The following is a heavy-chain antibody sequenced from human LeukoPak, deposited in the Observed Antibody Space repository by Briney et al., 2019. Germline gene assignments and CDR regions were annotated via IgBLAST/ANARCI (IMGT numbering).Heavy chain of an antibody. J-gene: IGHJ5*02. Sequence: PGGSLRLSCAASGFTVRSKYMSWVRQAPGRGLECVSVLYSGGDTCYADSVKGRFTISRDNSKNTLYLQMNSLTDEDTAIYYCATGRAYCSSNTCYEPLDPWGQGTLVTVSS. CDR1: GFTVRSKY. CDR3: ATGRAYCSSNTCYEPLDP. CDR2: LYSGGDT. V-gene: IGHV3-66*01. D-gene: IGHD2-2*01.